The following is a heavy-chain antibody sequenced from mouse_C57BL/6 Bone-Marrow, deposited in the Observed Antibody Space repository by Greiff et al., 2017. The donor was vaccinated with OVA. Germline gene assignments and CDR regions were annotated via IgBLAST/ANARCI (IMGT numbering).Heavy chain of an antibody. CDR3: AVSFPTGGFAY. V-gene: IGHV3-5*01. CDR2: IYYSGTI. J-gene: IGHJ3*01. D-gene: IGHD2-10*01. Sequence: VQLKESGPGLVKPSQTVFLTCTVTGISITTGNYRWSWIRQFPGNKLEWIGYIYYSGTITYNPSLTSRTTITRDTPKNQFFLEMNSLTAEDTATYYCAVSFPTGGFAYWGQGTLVTVSA. CDR1: GISITTGNYR.